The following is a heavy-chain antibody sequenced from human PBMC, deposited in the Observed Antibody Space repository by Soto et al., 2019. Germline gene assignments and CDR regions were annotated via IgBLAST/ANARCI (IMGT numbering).Heavy chain of an antibody. J-gene: IGHJ3*02. CDR2: IYHSGST. CDR3: ARDAYGGNSDFDI. Sequence: SETLSLTCAVSCYSMSSGYYWGWIRQPPGKGLEWLGSIYHSGSTYYNPSLKSRATISVDTSKNQFSLKLSSVTAADTAVYYCARDAYGGNSDFDIWGQGTMVTVSS. V-gene: IGHV4-38-2*02. D-gene: IGHD4-17*01. CDR1: CYSMSSGYY.